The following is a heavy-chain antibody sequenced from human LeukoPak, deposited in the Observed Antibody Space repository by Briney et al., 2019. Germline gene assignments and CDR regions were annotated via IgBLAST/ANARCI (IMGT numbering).Heavy chain of an antibody. CDR3: VRDGVGAPPFDY. CDR2: IKSDGSSV. J-gene: IGHJ4*02. Sequence: GALDLSWAASGFPFNSHWMQWVRQTPGKGLGGVSRIKSDGSSVDYADSVKGRFTISRDNAKNTLYLQMNSLRAEDMAVYYCVRDGVGAPPFDYWGQGALVTVSS. D-gene: IGHD1-26*01. V-gene: IGHV3-74*01. CDR1: GFPFNSHW.